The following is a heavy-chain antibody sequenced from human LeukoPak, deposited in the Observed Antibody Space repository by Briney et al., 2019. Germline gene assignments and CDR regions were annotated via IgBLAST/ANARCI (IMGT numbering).Heavy chain of an antibody. D-gene: IGHD1-14*01. V-gene: IGHV3-53*01. CDR3: ARGVEPLAANTLAY. J-gene: IGHJ4*02. CDR1: GFTVITND. CDR2: LYSDGNT. Sequence: PGRSLRLSCAASGFTVITNDMTWVRQAPGRGLEWVSVLYSDGNTKYADYVQGRFTISRDNSKNTMYLEMNSLSPDDTAVYYCARGVEPLAANTLAYWGQGTLVTVSS.